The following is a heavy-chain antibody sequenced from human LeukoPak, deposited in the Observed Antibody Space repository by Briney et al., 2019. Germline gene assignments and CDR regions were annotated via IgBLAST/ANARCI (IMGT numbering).Heavy chain of an antibody. Sequence: ASVKVSCKVSGYTLTELSMHWVRQAPGKGLEWMGGFDPEDGETIYAQRFQGRVTMTEDTSTDTAYMELSSLRSEDTAVYYCATDMRTVADYYYYGMDVWGQGTTVTVSS. CDR3: ATDMRTVADYYYYGMDV. D-gene: IGHD4-23*01. V-gene: IGHV1-24*01. CDR2: FDPEDGET. J-gene: IGHJ6*02. CDR1: GYTLTELS.